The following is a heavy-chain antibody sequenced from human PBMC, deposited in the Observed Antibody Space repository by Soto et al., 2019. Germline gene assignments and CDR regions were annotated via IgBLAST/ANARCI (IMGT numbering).Heavy chain of an antibody. Sequence: DAQSVASRVSGASIGTSSYDFGWIRQPPGKGLEWIGSLYYTWTTYYNSSLKSRVTISADKSHNQFSLRLSSVTAADTAVYYCVAYCSRTSCYDWFDAGGQGTLVTV. CDR3: VAYCSRTSCYDWFDA. CDR2: LYYTWTT. D-gene: IGHD2-2*01. J-gene: IGHJ5*02. CDR1: GASIGTSSYD. V-gene: IGHV4-39*01.